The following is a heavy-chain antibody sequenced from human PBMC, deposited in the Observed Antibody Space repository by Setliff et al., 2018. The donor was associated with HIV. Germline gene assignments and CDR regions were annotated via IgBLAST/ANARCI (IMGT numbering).Heavy chain of an antibody. CDR1: GFTFTSYW. V-gene: IGHV3-74*01. Sequence: PGESLKISCVASGFTFTSYWMHWVRQVPGKGPVWVSCISNDETTTNYADSVKGRFTVSRDNAKTTVYLQMNSLRAEDTAVYYCVRGPIHGGFDFWGQGALVTVSS. CDR2: ISNDETTT. CDR3: VRGPIHGGFDF. J-gene: IGHJ4*02. D-gene: IGHD3-16*01.